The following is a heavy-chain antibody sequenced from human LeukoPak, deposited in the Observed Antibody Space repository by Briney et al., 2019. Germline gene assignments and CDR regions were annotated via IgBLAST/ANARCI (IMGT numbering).Heavy chain of an antibody. CDR3: ARRGIVVVPAAMESRNNWFDP. Sequence: SETLSLTCAVYGGSFSGYYWSWIRQPPGKGLEWIGEINHSGSTNYNPSLKSRVTISVDTSKNQFPLKLSSVTAADTAVYYCARRGIVVVPAAMESRNNWFDPWGQGTLVTVSS. CDR1: GGSFSGYY. CDR2: INHSGST. D-gene: IGHD2-2*01. V-gene: IGHV4-34*01. J-gene: IGHJ5*02.